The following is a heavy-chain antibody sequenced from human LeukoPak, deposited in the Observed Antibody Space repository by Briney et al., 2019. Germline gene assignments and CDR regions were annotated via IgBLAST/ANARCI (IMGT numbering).Heavy chain of an antibody. D-gene: IGHD4-23*01. V-gene: IGHV3-23*01. CDR3: AKVGTGLRWFSDY. CDR2: ITGTRGTT. Sequence: GESLTLSCAGSGFTFSGSAMNWVRKAPGKGLGWVSAITGTRGTTYYADSVQGRFTISRDNSKNTVYLQMSGLRAEETAVYYCAKVGTGLRWFSDYWGEGTLVTVSS. J-gene: IGHJ4*02. CDR1: GFTFSGSA.